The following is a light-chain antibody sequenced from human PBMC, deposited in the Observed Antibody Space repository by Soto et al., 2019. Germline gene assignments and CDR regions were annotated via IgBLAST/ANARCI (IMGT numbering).Light chain of an antibody. Sequence: ETVLTQSPASLSLSPGDSATLSCRAGQSVSDSVAWYQQKPGQSPRLLFFDASSRATGVPARFSAGGSGTDFTLIISSLEPEDFAVYYCQQRVNWPPTVGGGTKGDIK. CDR2: DAS. CDR1: QSVSDS. V-gene: IGKV3-11*01. CDR3: QQRVNWPPT. J-gene: IGKJ4*01.